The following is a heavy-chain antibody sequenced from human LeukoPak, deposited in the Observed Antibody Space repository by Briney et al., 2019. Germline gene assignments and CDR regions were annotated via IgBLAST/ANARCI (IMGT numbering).Heavy chain of an antibody. CDR1: GFTFDDYA. CDR3: AKDSTPMARGVIITGFDY. Sequence: GRSLRLSCAASGFTFDDYAMHWVRQAPGKGLEWVSGISWNSGSIGYADSVKGRFTISRDNAKNSLYLQMNSLRAEDTALYYCAKDSTPMARGVIITGFDYWGQGTLVTVSS. D-gene: IGHD3-10*01. CDR2: ISWNSGSI. V-gene: IGHV3-9*01. J-gene: IGHJ4*02.